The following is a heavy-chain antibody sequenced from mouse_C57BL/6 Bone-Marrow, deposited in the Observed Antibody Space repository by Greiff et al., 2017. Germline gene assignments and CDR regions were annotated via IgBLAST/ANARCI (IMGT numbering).Heavy chain of an antibody. V-gene: IGHV14-4*01. Sequence: VHVKQSGAELVRPGASVKLSCTASGFNIKDDYMHWVKQRPEQGLEWIGWIDPENGDTEYASKFQGKATITADTSSNTAYLQLRSLTSEDTAVYYCTPYYYGSSYGYFDVWGTGTTVTVSS. CDR3: TPYYYGSSYGYFDV. CDR1: GFNIKDDY. D-gene: IGHD1-1*01. J-gene: IGHJ1*03. CDR2: IDPENGDT.